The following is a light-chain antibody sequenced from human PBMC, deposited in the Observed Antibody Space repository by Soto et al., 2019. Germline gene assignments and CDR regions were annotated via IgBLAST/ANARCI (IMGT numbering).Light chain of an antibody. J-gene: IGLJ1*01. V-gene: IGLV2-14*03. CDR1: ISDVGSYNY. Sequence: QSALTQPASVSGSPGQSITISCTGTISDVGSYNYVSWYQQYPGKAPKLMIYDVSTRPSGVSDRFSGSKSGNTASLTISGLRAEDEADYYCGSYTTGSNYVFGTGTKVTVL. CDR3: GSYTTGSNYV. CDR2: DVS.